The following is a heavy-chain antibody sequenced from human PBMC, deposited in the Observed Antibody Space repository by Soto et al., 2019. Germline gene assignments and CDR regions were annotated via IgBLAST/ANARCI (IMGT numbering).Heavy chain of an antibody. Sequence: SSETLSLTCAVYGGSFSGYYWSWIRQPPGKGLEWIGEINHSGSTNYNPSLKSRVTISVDTSKNQFSLKLSSVTAADTAVYYCARGRDHDYSNYDFDYWGQGTLVTVPQ. CDR1: GGSFSGYY. CDR2: INHSGST. CDR3: ARGRDHDYSNYDFDY. V-gene: IGHV4-34*01. J-gene: IGHJ4*02. D-gene: IGHD4-4*01.